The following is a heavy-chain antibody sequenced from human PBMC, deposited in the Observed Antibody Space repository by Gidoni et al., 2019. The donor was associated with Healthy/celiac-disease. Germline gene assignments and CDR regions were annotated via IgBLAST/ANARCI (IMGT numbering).Heavy chain of an antibody. V-gene: IGHV3-33*01. D-gene: IGHD1-26*01. CDR3: ARDRGAIDY. J-gene: IGHJ4*02. CDR2: IWYDGSNK. Sequence: QVQRMESGGCLVQPGRSLTLSCAASGFTFSSYGMHWVRQAPGKGLEWVAGIWYDGSNKYYADSVKGRFTISRDNSKNTLYLQMNSRRAEDTAVYYCARDRGAIDYWGQGTLVTVSS. CDR1: GFTFSSYG.